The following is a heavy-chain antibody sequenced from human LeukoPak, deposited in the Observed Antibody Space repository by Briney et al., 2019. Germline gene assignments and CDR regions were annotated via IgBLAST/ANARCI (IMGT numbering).Heavy chain of an antibody. CDR2: INPNSGGT. CDR3: ARAHYDILTKYYFDY. V-gene: IGHV1-2*02. D-gene: IGHD3-9*01. CDR1: GYTFTGYY. Sequence: ASVKVSCKASGYTFTGYYMHWVRQAPGQGLEWKGWINPNSGGTNYAQKFQGRVTMTRDTSIGTAYMELSRLRSDDTAVYYCARAHYDILTKYYFDYWGQGTLVTVSS. J-gene: IGHJ4*02.